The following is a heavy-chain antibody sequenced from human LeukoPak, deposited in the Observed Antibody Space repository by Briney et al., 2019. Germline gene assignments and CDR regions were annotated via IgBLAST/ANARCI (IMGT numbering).Heavy chain of an antibody. D-gene: IGHD4-23*01. V-gene: IGHV3-48*04. J-gene: IGHJ4*02. CDR2: ISSSSRTI. CDR3: ARGSTVVTPDSNYFDY. CDR1: GFTFRTYS. Sequence: SGGSLRLSCAASGFTFRTYSMNWVRQAPGKGLKWVSYISSSSRTIYYADSVKGRFTISRDNAKNSLYLQMNSLRAEDTAVYYCARGSTVVTPDSNYFDYWGQGTLVTVSS.